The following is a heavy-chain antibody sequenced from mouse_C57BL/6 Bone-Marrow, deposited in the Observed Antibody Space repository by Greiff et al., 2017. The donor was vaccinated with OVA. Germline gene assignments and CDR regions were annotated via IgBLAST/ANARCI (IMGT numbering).Heavy chain of an antibody. J-gene: IGHJ3*01. CDR3: ARYRYDGYYGFAY. CDR1: GYTFTDHT. D-gene: IGHD2-3*01. V-gene: IGHV1-78*01. Sequence: VQLVESDAELVKPGASVKISCKVSGYTFTDHTIHWMKQRPEQGLEWIGYIYPRDGSTKYNEKFKGKATLTADKSSSTAYMQLNSLTSEDSAVYFCARYRYDGYYGFAYWGQGTLVTVSA. CDR2: IYPRDGST.